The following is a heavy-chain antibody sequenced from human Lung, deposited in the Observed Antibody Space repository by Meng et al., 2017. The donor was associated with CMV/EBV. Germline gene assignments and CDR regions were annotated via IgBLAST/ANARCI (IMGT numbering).Heavy chain of an antibody. J-gene: IGHJ6*02. CDR3: ATLPPVSARYYYNGFDV. D-gene: IGHD5/OR15-5a*01. CDR2: INPNSGGT. CDR1: GYTFTDYY. V-gene: IGHV1-2*02. Sequence: GESLKISCKASGYTFTDYYMHWVRQAPGQGLEWMGWINPNSGGTNYAQKFHDRVTMTRDTSISTAYMGLRRLTSDDSAVYYCATLPPVSARYYYNGFDVWGQGTTVTVSS.